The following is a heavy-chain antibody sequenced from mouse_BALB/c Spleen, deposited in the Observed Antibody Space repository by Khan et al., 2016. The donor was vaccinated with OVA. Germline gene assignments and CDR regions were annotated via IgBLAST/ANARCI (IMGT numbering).Heavy chain of an antibody. Sequence: QVQLQQSGPELVKPGASVRISCKASGYTFTDYYIHWVKQRPGQGLEWIGWIYPGNVNTHYNEKFKGKATLTADKSSNTAYMQLSSLASDDSAFYFCARWAYYYGSSYGWFAYWGQGTLVTVST. V-gene: IGHV1S56*01. J-gene: IGHJ3*01. CDR1: GYTFTDYY. CDR3: ARWAYYYGSSYGWFAY. CDR2: IYPGNVNT. D-gene: IGHD1-1*01.